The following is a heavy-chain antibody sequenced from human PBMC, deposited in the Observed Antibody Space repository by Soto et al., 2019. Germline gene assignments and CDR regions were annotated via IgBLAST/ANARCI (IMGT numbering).Heavy chain of an antibody. CDR3: ARGRASSYYNFDY. CDR1: GGSISSYY. V-gene: IGHV4-59*01. D-gene: IGHD3-10*01. J-gene: IGHJ4*02. CDR2: ISYIGST. Sequence: SETLSLTCTVSGGSISSYYWSWIRQPPGKGLDWIGYISYIGSTNYNPSLKSRVTMSVDTSKNQFSLKLSSVTAADTAVYYCARGRASSYYNFDYWGQGTLVTVSS.